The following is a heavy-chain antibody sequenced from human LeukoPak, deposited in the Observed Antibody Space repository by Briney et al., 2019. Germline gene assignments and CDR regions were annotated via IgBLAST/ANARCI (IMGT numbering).Heavy chain of an antibody. J-gene: IGHJ4*02. CDR1: GYTFTGYY. CDR2: ISAYNGNA. Sequence: GASVKVSCKASGYTFTGYYMHWVRQAPGQGLEWMGWISAYNGNANYAQKLQGRVTVTTDTSTSTAYMELRSLRSDDTAVYYCARDRPYDFWSGYLEYYFDYWGQGTLVTVSS. V-gene: IGHV1-18*04. CDR3: ARDRPYDFWSGYLEYYFDY. D-gene: IGHD3-3*01.